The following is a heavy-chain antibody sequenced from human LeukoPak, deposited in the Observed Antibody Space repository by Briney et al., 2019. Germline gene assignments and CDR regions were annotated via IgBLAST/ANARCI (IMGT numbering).Heavy chain of an antibody. Sequence: EGSLRLSSAASGFTFNIYGMHWVRQAPGKGLDWVALIRDDGSDTYYADSAKGRFIISRDNSKNTLYLQMNSLRAEDTAMYYCVKDTGGYEPNNWFDPWGQGTLVTVSS. V-gene: IGHV3-30*02. CDR2: IRDDGSDT. D-gene: IGHD5-12*01. CDR3: VKDTGGYEPNNWFDP. J-gene: IGHJ5*02. CDR1: GFTFNIYG.